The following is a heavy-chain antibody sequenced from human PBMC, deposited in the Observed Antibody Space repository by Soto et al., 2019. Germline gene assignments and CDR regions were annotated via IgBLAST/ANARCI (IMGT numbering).Heavy chain of an antibody. D-gene: IGHD6-13*01. CDR2: IYWDDDK. V-gene: IGHV2-5*02. J-gene: IGHJ6*02. CDR3: AHTGSSWSHYYGMDV. Sequence: QITLKESGLPPVNPTQPLTLTFTFSGFSLSLSGGGVGWIRQPPGKALGWLALIYWDDDKRYTPSLKSRLTIPKDTSKNQVVLTMTNMDPVDTATYYCAHTGSSWSHYYGMDVWGQGTTVTVSS. CDR1: GFSLSLSGGG.